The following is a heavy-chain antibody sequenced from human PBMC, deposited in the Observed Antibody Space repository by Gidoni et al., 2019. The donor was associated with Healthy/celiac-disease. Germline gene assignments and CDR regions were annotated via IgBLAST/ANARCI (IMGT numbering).Heavy chain of an antibody. CDR3: ARASVRWLQFD. D-gene: IGHD5-12*01. CDR1: GGSISSGSYY. J-gene: IGHJ4*02. Sequence: QVQLQESGPGLVKPSQTLSLTCTVSGGSISSGSYYWSWIRQPAGKGLEWIGRIYTSGSTNYNPSLKSRVTISVDTSKNQFSLKLSSVTAADTAVYYCARASVRWLQFDWGQGTLVTVSS. V-gene: IGHV4-61*02. CDR2: IYTSGST.